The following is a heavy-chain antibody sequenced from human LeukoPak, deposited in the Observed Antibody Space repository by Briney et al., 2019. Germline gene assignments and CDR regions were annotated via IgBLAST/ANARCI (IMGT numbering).Heavy chain of an antibody. J-gene: IGHJ4*02. CDR2: LFHTRGA. V-gene: IGHV4-59*01. CDR1: GGSISGYY. CDR3: ASRAGVAGTFDY. Sequence: SETLSLTCAVSGGSISGYYWSWGRQPPGRGVEWIANLFHTRGAWYKSSLKSRVTTSVDTSKNEFSLKLNSVTAADTAVYYCASRAGVAGTFDYWGQGTLVTVSS. D-gene: IGHD6-19*01.